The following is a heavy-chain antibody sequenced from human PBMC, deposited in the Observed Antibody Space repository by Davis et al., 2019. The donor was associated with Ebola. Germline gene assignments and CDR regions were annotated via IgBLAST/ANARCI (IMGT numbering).Heavy chain of an antibody. CDR1: GGSISSYY. CDR2: SFYGESP. V-gene: IGHV4-59*08. J-gene: IGHJ4*02. Sequence: SETLSPTCPVSGGSISSYYWSWIRQPPGKGLEWIGYSFYGESPNYIPSLKSRVVISVDTSKNQFSLKLSSVTAADTALYYCARHDRGDYLDYWGQGTLVTVSS. CDR3: ARHDRGDYLDY. D-gene: IGHD4-17*01.